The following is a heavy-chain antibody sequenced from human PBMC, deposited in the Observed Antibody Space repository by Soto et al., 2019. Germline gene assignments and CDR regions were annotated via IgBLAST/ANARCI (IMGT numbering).Heavy chain of an antibody. CDR2: TNSDGSST. V-gene: IGHV3-74*01. J-gene: IGHJ6*01. D-gene: IGHD6-13*01. CDR1: GFTFSNYW. Sequence: EVQLVESGGGLIQPGGSLRLSCAASGFTFSNYWMHWVRQVPGKGLVWVSRTNSDGSSTTYADSVKGRFTISRDNAKNTLNLQMNSLRAEDTGVYYCARGYNGMDVWGQVTTVTVSS. CDR3: ARGYNGMDV.